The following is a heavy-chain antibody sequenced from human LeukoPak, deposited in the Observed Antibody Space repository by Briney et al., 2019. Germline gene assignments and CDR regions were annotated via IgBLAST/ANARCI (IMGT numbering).Heavy chain of an antibody. CDR1: GGSISSGGYY. D-gene: IGHD3-10*01. CDR2: IYYSGST. CDR3: AREETIWFGELLYSGYYFDY. J-gene: IGHJ4*02. V-gene: IGHV4-31*03. Sequence: ESSQTLSLTYTVSGGSISSGGYYWSWIRQHPGKGLEWIGYIYYSGSTYYNPSLKSRVTISVDTSKNQFSLKLSSVTAADTAVYYCAREETIWFGELLYSGYYFDYWGQGTLVTVSS.